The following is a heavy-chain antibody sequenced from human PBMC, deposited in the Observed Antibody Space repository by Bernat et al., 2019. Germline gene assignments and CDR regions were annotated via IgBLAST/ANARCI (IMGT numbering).Heavy chain of an antibody. D-gene: IGHD6-6*01. V-gene: IGHV1-2*04. CDR3: ARDLSYSSSWGEYYFDY. J-gene: IGHJ4*02. CDR2: INPNSGCT. Sequence: QVQLVQSGAEVKKPGASVKVSCKASGYTFTGYYMHWVRQAPGQGLEWMGWINPNSGCTNYAQKFQGWVTMTRDTSISTAYMELSRLRSDDTAVYYCARDLSYSSSWGEYYFDYWGQGTLVTVSS. CDR1: GYTFTGYY.